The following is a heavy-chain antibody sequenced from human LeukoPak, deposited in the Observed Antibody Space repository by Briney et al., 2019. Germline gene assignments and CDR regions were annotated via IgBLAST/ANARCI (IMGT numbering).Heavy chain of an antibody. V-gene: IGHV4-34*01. CDR3: ARRDDY. J-gene: IGHJ4*02. CDR1: GGSFSGHY. CDR2: INHSGST. Sequence: SETLSLTCAVYGGSFSGHYWSWIRQPPGKGLEWIGEINHSGSTNYNPSLKSRVTISVDTSKNQFSLKLTAVTAADTAVYYCARRDDYWGQGTLVTVSS.